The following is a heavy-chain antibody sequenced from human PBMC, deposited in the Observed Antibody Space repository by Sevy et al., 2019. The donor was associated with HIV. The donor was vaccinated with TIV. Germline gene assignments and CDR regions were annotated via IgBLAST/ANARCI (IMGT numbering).Heavy chain of an antibody. J-gene: IGHJ4*02. CDR3: ARHLGSSGGGGY. D-gene: IGHD6-19*01. V-gene: IGHV3-74*01. CDR2: INSDGSST. CDR1: GFTFSSYW. Sequence: GESLKISCAASGFTFSSYWMHWVRQAPGKGLVWVSRINSDGSSTSYADSVKGRFTISRDNAKNTLYLQMNSLRAEDTAVYYCARHLGSSGGGGYWGQGTLVTVSS.